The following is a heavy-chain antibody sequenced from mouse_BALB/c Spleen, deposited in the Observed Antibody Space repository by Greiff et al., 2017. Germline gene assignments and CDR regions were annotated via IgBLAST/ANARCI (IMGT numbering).Heavy chain of an antibody. CDR3: ARSDQPTWFAY. V-gene: IGHV1-87*01. CDR2: IYPGDGDT. J-gene: IGHJ3*01. Sequence: VQLQESGAELARPGASVKLSCKASGYTFTSYWMQWVKQRPGQGLEWIGAIYPGDGDTRYTQKFKGKATLTADKSSSTAYMQLSSLASEDSAVYYCARSDQPTWFAYWGQGTLVTVSA. CDR1: GYTFTSYW.